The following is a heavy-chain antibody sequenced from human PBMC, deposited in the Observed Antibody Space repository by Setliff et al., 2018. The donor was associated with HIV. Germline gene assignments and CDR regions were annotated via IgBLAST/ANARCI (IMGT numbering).Heavy chain of an antibody. CDR3: AKSSGPRGVIVYFDY. CDR2: ISYDGSNK. J-gene: IGHJ4*02. V-gene: IGHV3-30-3*02. Sequence: LRLSCAASGFTFSNYAMHWVRQAPGKGLEWVAVISYDGSNKYYADSVKGRFTISRDNSKNTLYLQMNSLRAEDTAVYYCAKSSGPRGVIVYFDYWGQGTLVTAPQ. D-gene: IGHD3-16*02. CDR1: GFTFSNYA.